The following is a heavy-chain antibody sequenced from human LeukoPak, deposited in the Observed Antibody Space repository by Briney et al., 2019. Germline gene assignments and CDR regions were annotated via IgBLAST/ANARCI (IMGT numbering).Heavy chain of an antibody. CDR2: IYYSGST. J-gene: IGHJ5*02. CDR3: ARGMASMVRGVIILWFDP. V-gene: IGHV4-59*01. Sequence: GSLRLSCAASGFTFSSYAMHWVRQAPGKGLEWIGYIYYSGSTKYNPSLKSRVTISLDTSKNQFSLQLTSVTAADTAVYYCARGMASMVRGVIILWFDPWGQGTLITVSS. D-gene: IGHD3-10*01. CDR1: GFTFSSYA.